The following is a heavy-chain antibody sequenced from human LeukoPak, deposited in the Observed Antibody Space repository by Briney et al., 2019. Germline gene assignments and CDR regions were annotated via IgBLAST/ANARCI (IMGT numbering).Heavy chain of an antibody. CDR2: IIPIFGTA. Sequence: SVKVSCEASGGTFSSYAINWVRQAPGQGLEWMGGIIPIFGTANYAQKFQGRVTITADESTSTAYMELSSLRSEDTAVYYCARGPPAFFIAAAGTGSWFDPWGQGTLVTVTS. J-gene: IGHJ5*02. V-gene: IGHV1-69*13. D-gene: IGHD6-13*01. CDR3: ARGPPAFFIAAAGTGSWFDP. CDR1: GGTFSSYA.